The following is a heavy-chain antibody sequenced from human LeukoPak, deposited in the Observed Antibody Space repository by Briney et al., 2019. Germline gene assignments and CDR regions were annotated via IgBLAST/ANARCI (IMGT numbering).Heavy chain of an antibody. Sequence: PSQTLSLTCTVSGGSISSGDYYWSWIRQPPGKGLEWIGYIYYSGSTYYNPSLKSRITISVDTSKNQFSLKLSSVTAADTAVYYCARQQGVVPAADDYYYYYGMDVWGQGTTVTVSS. CDR1: GGSISSGDYY. J-gene: IGHJ6*02. CDR3: ARQQGVVPAADDYYYYYGMDV. D-gene: IGHD2-2*01. V-gene: IGHV4-30-4*01. CDR2: IYYSGST.